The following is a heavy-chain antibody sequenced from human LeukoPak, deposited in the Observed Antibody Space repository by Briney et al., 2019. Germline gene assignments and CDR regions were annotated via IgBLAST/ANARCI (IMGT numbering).Heavy chain of an antibody. CDR1: GGSFSGYY. J-gene: IGHJ4*02. V-gene: IGHV4-34*01. D-gene: IGHD3-3*01. Sequence: SETLSLTCAVYGGSFSGYYWSWIRQPPGKGLEWIGEINHSGSTNYNPSLKSRVTISVDTSKNQFSLKLSSVTAADTAVYYCARDTPPPYYDFWSGYRHPLDYWGQGTLVTASS. CDR2: INHSGST. CDR3: ARDTPPPYYDFWSGYRHPLDY.